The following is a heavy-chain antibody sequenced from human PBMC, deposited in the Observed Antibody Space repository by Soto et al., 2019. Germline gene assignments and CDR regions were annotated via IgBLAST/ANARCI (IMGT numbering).Heavy chain of an antibody. CDR1: GFTFISYW. V-gene: IGHV3-7*01. Sequence: GGSLRLSCAASGFTFISYWMSWVRQAPGKGLEWVANIKQDGSEKYYVDSVKGRFTISRDNAKNSLYLQMNSLRAEDTAVYYCARVGRGGYDFWSGYSNRYYFDYWGQGTLVTVSS. CDR2: IKQDGSEK. CDR3: ARVGRGGYDFWSGYSNRYYFDY. J-gene: IGHJ4*02. D-gene: IGHD3-3*01.